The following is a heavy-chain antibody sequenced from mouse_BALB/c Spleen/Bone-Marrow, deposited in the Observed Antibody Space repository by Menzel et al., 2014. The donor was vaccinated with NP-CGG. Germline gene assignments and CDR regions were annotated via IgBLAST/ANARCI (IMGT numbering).Heavy chain of an antibody. D-gene: IGHD2-1*01. V-gene: IGHV5-6-3*01. Sequence: EVQVVESGGGLVQPGGSLKLSCAASGFTFSNYGMSWVRQTPDERLELVATINSNGGSTYYPDSVKGRFTISRDTAKNTLYLQMSSLKSEETAMYYCVRGNYGNYVDYSDFWGQGTTLTVSS. J-gene: IGHJ2*01. CDR3: VRGNYGNYVDYSDF. CDR2: INSNGGST. CDR1: GFTFSNYG.